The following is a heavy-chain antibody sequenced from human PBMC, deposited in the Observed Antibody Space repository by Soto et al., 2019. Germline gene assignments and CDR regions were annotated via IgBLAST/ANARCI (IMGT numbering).Heavy chain of an antibody. V-gene: IGHV4-59*01. D-gene: IGHD3-10*01. CDR3: ARVGSGSYHESYYFDY. J-gene: IGHJ4*02. CDR2: IYYSGST. Sequence: PSETLSLTCTVSGGSINGYYWTWIRQPPGKGLEWIGFIYYSGSTNYNPSLQSRVTISLDTYKNQFSLNLSSVTAADTAMYYCARVGSGSYHESYYFDYWGQGTLVTVSS. CDR1: GGSINGYY.